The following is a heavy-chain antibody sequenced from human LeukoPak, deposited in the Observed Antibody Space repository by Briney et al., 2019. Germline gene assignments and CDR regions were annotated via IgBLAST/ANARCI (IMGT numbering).Heavy chain of an antibody. V-gene: IGHV3-48*01. CDR3: ARLALGAIDFSNPDLDP. J-gene: IGHJ5*02. Sequence: PGGSLRLSCTASGFTFSTYSMNWVRQAPGKGLEWVSYITSSSSTMFYADSVKGRFTISRDNAENSMYLQMNNLRAEDTAVYYCARLALGAIDFSNPDLDPWGQGTLVTVSS. D-gene: IGHD4-11*01. CDR2: ITSSSSTM. CDR1: GFTFSTYS.